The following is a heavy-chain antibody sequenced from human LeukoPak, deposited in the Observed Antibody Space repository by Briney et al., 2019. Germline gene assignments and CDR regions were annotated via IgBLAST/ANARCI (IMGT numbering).Heavy chain of an antibody. CDR1: GFTFSSYA. V-gene: IGHV3-30-3*01. Sequence: GGSLRLSCAASGFTFSSYAMHWVRQAPGKGLEWVAVISYDGSNKYYADSVKGRSTISRDNSKNTLYLQMNSLRAEDTAVYYCARGYCSSTSCYAPYYYGMDVWGQGTTVTVSS. J-gene: IGHJ6*02. CDR2: ISYDGSNK. D-gene: IGHD2-2*01. CDR3: ARGYCSSTSCYAPYYYGMDV.